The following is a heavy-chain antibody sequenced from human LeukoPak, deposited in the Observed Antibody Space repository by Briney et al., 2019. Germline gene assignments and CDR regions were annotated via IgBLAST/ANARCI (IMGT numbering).Heavy chain of an antibody. CDR2: LYPGVGT. CDR3: ARLKFYDSTGYSPGHYMDV. D-gene: IGHD3-22*01. V-gene: IGHV4-4*07. CDR1: GGPIFSYY. Sequence: SETLSLTCAVSGGPIFSYYWSWIRQTAGKGLEWIGRLYPGVGTDYNPSLKSRVTMSVDTSKKQFALKLGAVTAADTAVYYCARLKFYDSTGYSPGHYMDVWGKGTTVTVS. J-gene: IGHJ6*03.